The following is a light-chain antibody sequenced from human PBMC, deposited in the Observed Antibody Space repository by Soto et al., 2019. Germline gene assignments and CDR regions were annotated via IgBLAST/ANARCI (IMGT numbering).Light chain of an antibody. CDR2: SNN. CDR3: AAWDDSLNGRYV. Sequence: QSVLTQPTSASGTPGQRVTISCSGSSSHIGSNTVNWYQQLPGTAPKLLIYSNNQRPSGVPDRFSGSKSGTSASLAISGLQSEDEADYYCAAWDDSLNGRYVFGTGTKVTVL. V-gene: IGLV1-44*01. CDR1: SSHIGSNT. J-gene: IGLJ1*01.